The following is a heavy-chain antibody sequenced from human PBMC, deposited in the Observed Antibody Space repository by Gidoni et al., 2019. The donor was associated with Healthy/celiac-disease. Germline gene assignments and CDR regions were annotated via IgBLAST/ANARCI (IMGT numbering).Heavy chain of an antibody. CDR2: IWYDGSNK. V-gene: IGHV3-33*01. J-gene: IGHJ6*02. CDR1: GFPFSSYG. CDR3: ARDRAGYYGSGSRGMDV. Sequence: QVQLVESGGGVVQPGRSLRLSCAASGFPFSSYGMHWVRQAPGKGLEWVAVIWYDGSNKYYADSVKGRFTISRDNSKNTLYLQMNSLRAEDTAVYYCARDRAGYYGSGSRGMDVWGQGTTVTVSS. D-gene: IGHD3-10*01.